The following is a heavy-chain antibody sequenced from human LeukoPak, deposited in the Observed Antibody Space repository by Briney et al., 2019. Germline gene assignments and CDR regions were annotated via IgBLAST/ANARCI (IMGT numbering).Heavy chain of an antibody. J-gene: IGHJ4*02. CDR3: AISGRIGGNDY. CDR2: IIPIFGTA. CDR1: GYTFTGYY. D-gene: IGHD3-16*01. V-gene: IGHV1-69*06. Sequence: EASVKVSCKASGYTFTGYYMHWVRQAPGQGLEWMGGIIPIFGTANYAQKFQGRVTITADKPTSTAYMELSSLRSEDTAVYYCAISGRIGGNDYWGQGTLVTVPS.